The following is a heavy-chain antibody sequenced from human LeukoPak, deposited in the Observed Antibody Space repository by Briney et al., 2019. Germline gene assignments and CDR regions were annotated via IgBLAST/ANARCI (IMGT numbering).Heavy chain of an antibody. Sequence: APVKVSCKASGFTFTSSAMQWVRQARGQRLEWIGWIVVGSGNTNYAQKFQERVTITRDMSTSTAYMELSSLRSEDTAVYYCAMGIVGSPPPDFDYWGQGTLVTVSS. CDR2: IVVGSGNT. CDR1: GFTFTSSA. J-gene: IGHJ4*02. V-gene: IGHV1-58*02. CDR3: AMGIVGSPPPDFDY. D-gene: IGHD1-26*01.